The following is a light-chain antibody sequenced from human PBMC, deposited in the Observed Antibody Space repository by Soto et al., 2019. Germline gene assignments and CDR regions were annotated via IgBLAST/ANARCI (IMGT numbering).Light chain of an antibody. CDR2: GTS. V-gene: IGKV3-20*01. Sequence: EIVLTQSPGTLSLSPGERATLSCRASQSVSSSYLAWYQQKPAQAPRLLIYGTSIRATGIPDRFSGSGSGTDFTLIISRLEPEDFAVYYCQQYGNSPRTFGQGTKVEIE. CDR1: QSVSSSY. J-gene: IGKJ1*01. CDR3: QQYGNSPRT.